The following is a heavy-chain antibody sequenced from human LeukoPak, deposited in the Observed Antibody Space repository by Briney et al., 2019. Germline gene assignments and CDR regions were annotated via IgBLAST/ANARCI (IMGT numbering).Heavy chain of an antibody. CDR3: AREDRYCSGGSCYS. CDR2: IYTSGST. Sequence: SQALSLTCTVSGDSISSGDYYWSWIRQPAGKGLEWIGRIYTSGSTNYNPSLKSRVIISVDTSKNQFSLELSSVTAADTAVYYCAREDRYCSGGSCYSWGQGTLVTVSS. CDR1: GDSISSGDYY. J-gene: IGHJ4*02. V-gene: IGHV4-61*02. D-gene: IGHD2-15*01.